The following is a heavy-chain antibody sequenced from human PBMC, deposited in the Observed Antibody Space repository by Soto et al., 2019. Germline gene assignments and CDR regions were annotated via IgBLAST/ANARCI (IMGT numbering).Heavy chain of an antibody. CDR3: ARQRGGYYGMDV. J-gene: IGHJ6*02. CDR2: IYYSGST. Sequence: PSETRSLTCTVSGGSISSGGYYWSWIRQHPGKGLEWIGYIYYSGSTYHNPSLKSRVTISVDTSKNQFSLKLSSVTAADTAVYYCARQRGGYYGMDVWGQGTTVTVSS. D-gene: IGHD3-10*01. V-gene: IGHV4-31*03. CDR1: GGSISSGGYY.